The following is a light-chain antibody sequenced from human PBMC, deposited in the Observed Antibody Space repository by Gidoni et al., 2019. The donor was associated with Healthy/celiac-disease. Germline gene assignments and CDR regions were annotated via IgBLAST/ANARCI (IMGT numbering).Light chain of an antibody. J-gene: IGKJ1*01. CDR3: QRYGSSPTWT. V-gene: IGKV3-20*01. Sequence: EIVWTQSPGTLSLSPGERATLSCRASQSVSRSSCTWYQRKPGQAPRLLIYGASSRATGIPDCFGGGCSATYFPPTISRLEPDDFAVYYCQRYGSSPTWTFGQGTKVEIK. CDR1: QSVSRSS. CDR2: GAS.